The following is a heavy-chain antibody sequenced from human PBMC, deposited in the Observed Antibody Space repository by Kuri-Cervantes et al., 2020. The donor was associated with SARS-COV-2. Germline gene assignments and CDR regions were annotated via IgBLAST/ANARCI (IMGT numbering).Heavy chain of an antibody. J-gene: IGHJ3*01. Sequence: SETLSLTCAFYGASFSGYYWNWIRQSPGKCLEWIGEVNHIGSTYYNPSLKSRVTISVDTSKKKFSVKLRSVTAADTAVYFCAREELGWTALDVWGQGTMVTVSS. CDR1: GASFSGYY. D-gene: IGHD7-27*01. CDR2: VNHIGST. CDR3: AREELGWTALDV. V-gene: IGHV4-34*01.